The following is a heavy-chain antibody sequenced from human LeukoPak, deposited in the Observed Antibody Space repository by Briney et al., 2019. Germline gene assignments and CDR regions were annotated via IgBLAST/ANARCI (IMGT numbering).Heavy chain of an antibody. CDR2: INPNSGGT. Sequence: ASVKVSCKASGYTFTGYYMHWVRQAPGQGLEWMGWINPNSGGTNYAQKFQGRVTMTRDTSISTAYMELSRLRSDDTAVYYCARVPNYYDSSGSIDYWGQGTLVTVSS. J-gene: IGHJ4*02. CDR3: ARVPNYYDSSGSIDY. CDR1: GYTFTGYY. D-gene: IGHD3-22*01. V-gene: IGHV1-2*02.